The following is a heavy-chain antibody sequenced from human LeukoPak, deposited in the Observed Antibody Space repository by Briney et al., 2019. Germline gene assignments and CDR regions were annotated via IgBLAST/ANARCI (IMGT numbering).Heavy chain of an antibody. J-gene: IGHJ4*02. CDR2: IKPDGGEK. D-gene: IGHD4-17*01. CDR3: AREGSGAYFYYFDY. Sequence: GESLKISCAASGFTFSTYWMGWVRQAPGKGLEWVANIKPDGGEKYYVDSVKGRFTISRDNAKNSLYLQMNNLSAEDTAVYYCAREGSGAYFYYFDYWGQGTLVTVSS. V-gene: IGHV3-7*01. CDR1: GFTFSTYW.